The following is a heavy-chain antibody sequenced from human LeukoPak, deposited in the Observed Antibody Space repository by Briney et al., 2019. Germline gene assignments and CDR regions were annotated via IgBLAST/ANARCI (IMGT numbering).Heavy chain of an antibody. CDR3: AKDMSSGWYAAFDI. Sequence: PGGSLRLSCAASGFTFSSYGMHWVRQAPGKGLEWVAVISYDGSNKYYADSVKGRFTISRDNSKNTLYLQMNSLRAEDTALYYCAKDMSSGWYAAFDIWGQGTMVTVSS. CDR2: ISYDGSNK. D-gene: IGHD6-19*01. V-gene: IGHV3-30*18. J-gene: IGHJ3*02. CDR1: GFTFSSYG.